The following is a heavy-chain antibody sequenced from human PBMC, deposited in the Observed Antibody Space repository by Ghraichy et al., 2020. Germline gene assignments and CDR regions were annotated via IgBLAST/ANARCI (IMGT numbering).Heavy chain of an antibody. J-gene: IGHJ4*02. CDR3: AREPAADY. D-gene: IGHD2-15*01. Sequence: GALRLSCAASGFTVSSNYMSWVRQAPGKGLEWVSVIYSGGSTYYADSVKGRFTISRDNSKNTLYLQMNSLRAEDTAVYYCAREPAADYWGQGTLVTVSS. V-gene: IGHV3-66*01. CDR1: GFTVSSNY. CDR2: IYSGGST.